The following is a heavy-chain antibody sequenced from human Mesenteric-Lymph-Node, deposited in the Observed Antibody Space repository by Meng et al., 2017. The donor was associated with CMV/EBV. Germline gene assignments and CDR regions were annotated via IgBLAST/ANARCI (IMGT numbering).Heavy chain of an antibody. CDR2: VYYSGST. CDR1: SSYD. J-gene: IGHJ4*02. V-gene: IGHV4-39*01. Sequence: SSYDWAWIRQPPGKGLEWSESVYYSGSTYYNPSLKRRVTISVDTSKNQFSRKLSSVTAADTAVYYCARALTYYDCWSGYSPNYFDYWGQGTLVTVSS. CDR3: ARALTYYDCWSGYSPNYFDY. D-gene: IGHD3-3*01.